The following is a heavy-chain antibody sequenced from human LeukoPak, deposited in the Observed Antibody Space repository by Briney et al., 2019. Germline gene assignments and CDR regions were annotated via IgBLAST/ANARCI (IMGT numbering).Heavy chain of an antibody. D-gene: IGHD2-2*02. Sequence: ASVKVSCKASGYTFTGYYMHWVRQAPGQGLEWMGWINPNSGGTNYAQKFQGRVTMTRDTSISTAYMELSRLRSDDTAVYYCARDLAPAVVVPAAIRNPFDYWGQGTLVTVPS. CDR1: GYTFTGYY. J-gene: IGHJ4*02. V-gene: IGHV1-2*02. CDR2: INPNSGGT. CDR3: ARDLAPAVVVPAAIRNPFDY.